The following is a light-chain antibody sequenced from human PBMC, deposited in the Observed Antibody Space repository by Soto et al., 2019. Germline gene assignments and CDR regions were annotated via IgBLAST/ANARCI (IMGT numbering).Light chain of an antibody. CDR1: QSVSSN. J-gene: IGKJ4*01. CDR3: QQFAIYPLT. Sequence: ETVMKKSVAALSVSQGEGASLSCRASQSVSSNLVWYQHKPGQAPRLLIYGASTRATDIPARFSGSGSGTDFTLTIIRLEPEDFAVYYCQQFAIYPLTFGGGTKADI. CDR2: GAS. V-gene: IGKV3-15*01.